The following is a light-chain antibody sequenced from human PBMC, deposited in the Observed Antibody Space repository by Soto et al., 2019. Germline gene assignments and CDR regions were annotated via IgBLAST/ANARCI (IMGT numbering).Light chain of an antibody. J-gene: IGKJ2*01. V-gene: IGKV2-28*01. CDR1: QSLLHSNGYNY. Sequence: DIVMTQSPLSLPVTPGEPASISCRSSQSLLHSNGYNYLDWYLQKPGQSPQLLIYLGSSRASGVPDRFSGSGSGRDFTLKISRVEAEEVGVYYCMKTLQTPPTFGQGTKLEIK. CDR2: LGS. CDR3: MKTLQTPPT.